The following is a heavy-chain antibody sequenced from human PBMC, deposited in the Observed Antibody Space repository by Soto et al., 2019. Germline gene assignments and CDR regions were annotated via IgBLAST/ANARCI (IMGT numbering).Heavy chain of an antibody. J-gene: IGHJ4*02. D-gene: IGHD1-20*01. CDR2: ISAYNGNT. CDR3: ARANGDYGNWNDVAYFDY. CDR1: GYTFTSYG. Sequence: ASVKVSCKASGYTFTSYGISWVRQAPGQGLEWMGWISAYNGNTNYAQKLQGRVTMTTDTSTSTAYMELRSLRSDDTAVYYCARANGDYGNWNDVAYFDYWGQGTLVTVSS. V-gene: IGHV1-18*01.